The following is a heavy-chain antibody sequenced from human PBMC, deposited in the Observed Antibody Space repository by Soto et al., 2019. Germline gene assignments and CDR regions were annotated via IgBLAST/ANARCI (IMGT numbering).Heavy chain of an antibody. CDR2: IYNGRST. CDR1: GYSISSGSY. CDR3: ARVGPWVPYYYDSSPYTFENWFDP. J-gene: IGHJ5*02. D-gene: IGHD3-22*01. V-gene: IGHV4-38-2*01. Sequence: SETLSLTCAVSGYSISSGSYWGWLRQPPGKGLEWIGSIYNGRSTYYNPSLNSRDTLSIDMTNNHVSLILNAVTAADTAVYYCARVGPWVPYYYDSSPYTFENWFDPWGQGTLVTVSS.